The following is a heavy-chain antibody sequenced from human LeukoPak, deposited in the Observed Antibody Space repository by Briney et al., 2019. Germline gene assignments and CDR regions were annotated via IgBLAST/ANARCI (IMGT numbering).Heavy chain of an antibody. D-gene: IGHD6-19*01. J-gene: IGHJ4*02. CDR3: AKDVSRIAVRGTLFDY. Sequence: GGSLRLSCAASGFTFSSYAMSWVRQAPGKGLEWVAAISGSGGSTYSADPGKGRFTISRDNSKNTLDLQMDILRAEETAVYYCAKDVSRIAVRGTLFDYWGQGTLVTVSS. CDR1: GFTFSSYA. CDR2: ISGSGGST. V-gene: IGHV3-23*01.